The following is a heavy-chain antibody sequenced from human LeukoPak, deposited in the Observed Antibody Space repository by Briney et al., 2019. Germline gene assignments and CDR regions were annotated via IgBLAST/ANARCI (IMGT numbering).Heavy chain of an antibody. CDR1: GCTFSSYA. CDR2: ISGSGGST. V-gene: IGHV3-23*01. J-gene: IGHJ4*02. D-gene: IGHD3-10*01. CDR3: AKESTTDYYGSGSYYSYVDY. Sequence: PGGSLRLSCAASGCTFSSYAMSWVRQAPGKGLEWVSAISGSGGSTYYADSVKGRFTISRDNSKNTLYLQMNSLRAEDTAVYYCAKESTTDYYGSGSYYSYVDYWGQGTLVTVSS.